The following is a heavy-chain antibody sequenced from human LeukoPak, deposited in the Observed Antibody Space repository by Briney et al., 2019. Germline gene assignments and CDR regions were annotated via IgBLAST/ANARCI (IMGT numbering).Heavy chain of an antibody. D-gene: IGHD3-10*01. J-gene: IGHJ4*02. V-gene: IGHV3-15*01. CDR3: AREGLWFGELQTAFDY. Sequence: GGSLRLSCAASGFTFSNDWMSWVRQAPGKGLEWVGRIKSKADGGTIDYTAPVKGRFTISRDDSKNRLYLQMNSLKTEDTAVYYCAREGLWFGELQTAFDYWGQGTLVTVSS. CDR2: IKSKADGGTI. CDR1: GFTFSNDW.